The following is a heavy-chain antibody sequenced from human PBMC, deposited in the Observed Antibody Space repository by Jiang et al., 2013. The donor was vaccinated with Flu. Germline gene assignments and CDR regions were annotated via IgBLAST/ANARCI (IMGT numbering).Heavy chain of an antibody. J-gene: IGHJ4*02. CDR3: AREAGYDRLTGYPAPGKTDY. V-gene: IGHV3-7*03. Sequence: GSVEGRFTISRDNAKNSLFLQMNSLRAEDTAVYYCAREAGYDRLTGYPAPGKTDYWGQGTLVTVSS. D-gene: IGHD3-9*01.